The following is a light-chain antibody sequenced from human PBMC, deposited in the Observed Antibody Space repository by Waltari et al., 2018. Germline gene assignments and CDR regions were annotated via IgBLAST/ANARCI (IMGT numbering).Light chain of an antibody. J-gene: IGLJ1*01. CDR1: SSDVGGYNY. CDR2: DVS. Sequence: QSALTQPASVSGSPGQSITISCTGTSSDVGGYNYVSWYQHHPGKAPQLMIYDVSKRPSGVANRFSGSKSGNTASLTISGLQAEDEADYYCSSYTSSSTFYVFGTGTKVTVL. V-gene: IGLV2-14*03. CDR3: SSYTSSSTFYV.